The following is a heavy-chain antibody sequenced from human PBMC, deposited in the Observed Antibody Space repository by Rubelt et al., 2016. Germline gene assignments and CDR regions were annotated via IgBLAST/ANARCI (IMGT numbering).Heavy chain of an antibody. Sequence: QVQLVQSGAEVKKPGSSVKVSCKASGGTFSSYAISWVRQAPGQGLEWMGGIITIFGTANYAQKFQGRVTITADESTSTAYMELSSLRSEDTAVYYCARGYYYDSSGYSPTYDYWGQGTLVTVSS. V-gene: IGHV1-69*01. D-gene: IGHD3-22*01. CDR3: ARGYYYDSSGYSPTYDY. J-gene: IGHJ4*02. CDR1: GGTFSSYA. CDR2: IITIFGTA.